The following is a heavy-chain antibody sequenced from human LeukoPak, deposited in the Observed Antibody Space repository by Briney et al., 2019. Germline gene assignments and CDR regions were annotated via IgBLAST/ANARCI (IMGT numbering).Heavy chain of an antibody. CDR1: GGSISSYY. CDR3: ARSGVDRKAVYYFDY. V-gene: IGHV4-59*01. J-gene: IGHJ4*02. Sequence: PSETLSLTCTVSGGSISSYYWSWIRQPPGKGLEWIGYIYYSGSTNYNPSLKSRVTTSVDTSKNQFSLKLSSVTAADTAVYYCARSGVDRKAVYYFDYWGQGTLVTVSS. D-gene: IGHD1-26*01. CDR2: IYYSGST.